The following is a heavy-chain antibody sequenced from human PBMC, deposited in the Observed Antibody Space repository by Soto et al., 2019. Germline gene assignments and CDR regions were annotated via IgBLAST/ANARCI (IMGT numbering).Heavy chain of an antibody. Sequence: QVQLVQSAAEVREPGSSVMVSCRTTGDAFGNHAISWVRQAPGRGLEWMGGIIPIFGTLNYAQKFQDRLTITADESATTAYMKLDSLRPDDSAMYYCARAGSDSAKYFYYGMDVWGRGTAVTVSS. CDR3: ARAGSDSAKYFYYGMDV. D-gene: IGHD6-25*01. V-gene: IGHV1-69*01. CDR1: GDAFGNHA. J-gene: IGHJ6*02. CDR2: IIPIFGTL.